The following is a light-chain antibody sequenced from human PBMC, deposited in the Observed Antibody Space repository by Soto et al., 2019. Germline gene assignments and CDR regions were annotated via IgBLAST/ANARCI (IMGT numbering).Light chain of an antibody. CDR2: GAS. CDR1: QSVSNNY. J-gene: IGKJ1*01. V-gene: IGKV3-20*01. Sequence: EIVLTQSPGTLSLSPGERATLYCRASQSVSNNYLAWYQQKPGQAPRLLIYGASNRATGIPDRFSGSGSGTDFTLTIGSLEPEDFAVYYCQQHGSSPWTFGQGTKVDIK. CDR3: QQHGSSPWT.